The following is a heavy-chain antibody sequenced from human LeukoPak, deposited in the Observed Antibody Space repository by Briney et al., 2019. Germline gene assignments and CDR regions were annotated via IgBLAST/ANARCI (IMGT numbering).Heavy chain of an antibody. V-gene: IGHV4-59*01. CDR2: IYYSGST. CDR3: ARDQEGPFDL. J-gene: IGHJ2*01. Sequence: NPSGTLSLTCAVSGGSISSYYWSWIRQPPGKGLEWIGYIYYSGSTNYNPSLKSRVTISVDTSKNQFSLKLSSVTAADTAVYYCARDQEGPFDLWGRGTLVTVSS. CDR1: GGSISSYY.